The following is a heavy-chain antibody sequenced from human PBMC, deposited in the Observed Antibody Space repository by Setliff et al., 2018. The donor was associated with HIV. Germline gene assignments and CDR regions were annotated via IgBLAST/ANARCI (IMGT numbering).Heavy chain of an antibody. J-gene: IGHJ4*01. CDR2: LFYNGAT. CDR1: GGSISSDSYY. V-gene: IGHV4-39*01. D-gene: IGHD6-19*01. Sequence: LSLTCTVSGGSISSDSYYWGWIRQPPGKGLESIGTLFYNGATYYSPSLKGRVIISVDTSKNQFSLRLTSVTAADTAVYYCARHFRYPGIAVAGIDYWGQGTLVTVSS. CDR3: ARHFRYPGIAVAGIDY.